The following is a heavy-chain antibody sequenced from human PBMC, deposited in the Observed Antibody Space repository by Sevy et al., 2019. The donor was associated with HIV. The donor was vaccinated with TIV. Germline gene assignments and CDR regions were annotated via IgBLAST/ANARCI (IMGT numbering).Heavy chain of an antibody. CDR2: FYYSGNT. Sequence: SETLSITCTVSGGSISSSAYYWGWIRQPPGKGLEWIASFYYSGNTYYNPSLKSRVTISVDTPKNQFSLKLSSVTAADTAVYYCATSVSARPDDYWGQGILVTVSS. D-gene: IGHD6-6*01. CDR1: GGSISSSAYY. CDR3: ATSVSARPDDY. J-gene: IGHJ4*02. V-gene: IGHV4-39*01.